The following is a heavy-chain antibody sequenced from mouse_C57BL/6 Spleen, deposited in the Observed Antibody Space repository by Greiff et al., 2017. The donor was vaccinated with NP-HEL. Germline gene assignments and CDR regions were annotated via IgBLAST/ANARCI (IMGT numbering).Heavy chain of an antibody. CDR1: GYAFSSYW. Sequence: VQLQQSGAELVKPGASVKISCKASGYAFSSYWMNWVKQRPGKGLEWIGQIYPGDGDTNYNGKFKGKATLTADKSSSTAYMQLSSLTSEDSAVYFCARRGLGQGNYCDYGGQGTTLTVSS. CDR2: IYPGDGDT. CDR3: ARRGLGQGNYCDY. J-gene: IGHJ2*01. V-gene: IGHV1-80*01. D-gene: IGHD4-1*01.